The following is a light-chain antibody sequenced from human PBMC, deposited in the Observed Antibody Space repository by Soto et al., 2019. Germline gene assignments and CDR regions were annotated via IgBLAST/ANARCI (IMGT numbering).Light chain of an antibody. CDR3: QSYDSRLSAVV. V-gene: IGLV1-40*01. J-gene: IGLJ2*01. Sequence: QSVLTQPPSVSGAPGQRVTISCTGNSSNIGAGFDVHWYQQLPGTAPKLLIYDNSNRPSGVPDRFSGSKSGTSASLAITGLQAEDETDYYCQSYDSRLSAVVFGGGTKLTVL. CDR2: DNS. CDR1: SSNIGAGFD.